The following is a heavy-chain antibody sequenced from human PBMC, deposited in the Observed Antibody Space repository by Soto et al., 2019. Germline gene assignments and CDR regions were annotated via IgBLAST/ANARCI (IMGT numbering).Heavy chain of an antibody. V-gene: IGHV3-53*02. CDR2: TFSGGNT. Sequence: ELQLVETGGGLIQTGGSLRLSCAASGFSISSNYIAWVRQPPGKGLEWVSTTFSGGNTEYAASVKGRCSISRDNYKNTRYLTMDNLRVEDTAVYYCARKPPSAIQGWAFGMDVWGQGTTVSVSS. CDR1: GFSISSNY. D-gene: IGHD2-21*01. J-gene: IGHJ6*02. CDR3: ARKPPSAIQGWAFGMDV.